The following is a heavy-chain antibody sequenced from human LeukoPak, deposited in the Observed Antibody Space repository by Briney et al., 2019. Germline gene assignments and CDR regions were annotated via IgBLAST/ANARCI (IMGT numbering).Heavy chain of an antibody. J-gene: IGHJ5*01. D-gene: IGHD3-16*01. Sequence: PGRSLRLSYAASGFTFSSYGMHWVRQAPGKGLEWVAVISYDGSNKYYADSVKGRFTISRDNSKNTLFLQMNSLRAEDTAVYYCAKSSLEGGLDSWGQGTLVTVSS. CDR1: GFTFSSYG. V-gene: IGHV3-30*18. CDR2: ISYDGSNK. CDR3: AKSSLEGGLDS.